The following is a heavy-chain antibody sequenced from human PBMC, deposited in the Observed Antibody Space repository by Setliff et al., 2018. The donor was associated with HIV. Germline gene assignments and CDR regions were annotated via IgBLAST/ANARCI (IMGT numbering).Heavy chain of an antibody. J-gene: IGHJ4*02. D-gene: IGHD1-1*01. V-gene: IGHV1-8*01. Sequence: ASVKVSCKASGYSFTSFVINWVRQAPGQGLEWMGRMNPNSGNTEYAQQFQGRVTMTRNTSISTAYMELSSLRSEDTAIYYCARGHSGNDYWGQGTLVTVSS. CDR1: GYSFTSFV. CDR3: ARGHSGNDY. CDR2: MNPNSGNT.